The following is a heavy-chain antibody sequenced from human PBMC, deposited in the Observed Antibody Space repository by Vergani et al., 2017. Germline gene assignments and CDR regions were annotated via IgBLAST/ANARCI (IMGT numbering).Heavy chain of an antibody. D-gene: IGHD3-3*01. CDR3: ARSHHTYDFWSGSALGYMDV. CDR1: GYSFTSYW. CDR2: IYPGDSDT. V-gene: IGHV5-51*01. J-gene: IGHJ6*03. Sequence: EVQLVQSGAEVKKPGESLKISCKGSGYSFTSYWIGWVRQMPGKGLEWMGIIYPGDSDTRYSPSFQGQVTISADKSISTAYLQWSSLKASDTAMYYCARSHHTYDFWSGSALGYMDVWGKGTTVTVSS.